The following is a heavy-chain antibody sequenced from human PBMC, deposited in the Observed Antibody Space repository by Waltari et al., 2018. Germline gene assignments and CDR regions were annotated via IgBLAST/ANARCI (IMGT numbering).Heavy chain of an antibody. CDR2: FDPEDGET. Sequence: QVQLVQSGAEVTKPGASVKVSCKVSGYTLTELSMHWLRQAPGKGLEWMGGFDPEDGETIYAQKFQGRVTMTEDTSTDTAYMELSSLRSEDTAVYYCATDRGIVGATRPNFDYWGQGTLVTVSS. CDR3: ATDRGIVGATRPNFDY. CDR1: GYTLTELS. J-gene: IGHJ4*02. V-gene: IGHV1-24*01. D-gene: IGHD1-26*01.